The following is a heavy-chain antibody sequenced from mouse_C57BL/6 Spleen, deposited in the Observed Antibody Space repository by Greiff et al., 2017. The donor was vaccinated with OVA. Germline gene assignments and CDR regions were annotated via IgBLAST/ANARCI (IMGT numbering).Heavy chain of an antibody. J-gene: IGHJ4*01. Sequence: VQLQQSGPGLVQPSQSLSITCTVSGFSLTSYGVHWVRQSPGTGLEWLGVIWRGGSTDYNAAFMSRLSITKDNSKSQVFFKMNSLQADDTAIYYCAKATTVVATGAMDYWGQGTSVTVSS. D-gene: IGHD1-1*01. CDR1: GFSLTSYG. CDR3: AKATTVVATGAMDY. CDR2: IWRGGST. V-gene: IGHV2-5*01.